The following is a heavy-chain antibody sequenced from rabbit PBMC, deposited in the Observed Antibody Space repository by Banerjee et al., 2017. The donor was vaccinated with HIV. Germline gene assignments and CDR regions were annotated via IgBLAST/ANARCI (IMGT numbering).Heavy chain of an antibody. CDR1: GFSFSSGYW. V-gene: IGHV1S40*01. CDR2: IDTGSGST. D-gene: IGHD3-3*01. J-gene: IGHJ3*01. Sequence: QSLEESGGALVKPGASLTLTCTASGFSFSSGYWICWVRQTPGKGLEWIGFIDTGSGSTVYATWVNGRFTISKTSSTTVTLQMTTVTAADTATYFCARVWALWGQGTLVTVS. CDR3: ARVWAL.